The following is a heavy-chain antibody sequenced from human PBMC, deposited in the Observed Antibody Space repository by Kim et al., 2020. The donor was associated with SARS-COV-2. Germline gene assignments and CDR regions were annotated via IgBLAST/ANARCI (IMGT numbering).Heavy chain of an antibody. J-gene: IGHJ4*02. V-gene: IGHV4-59*01. CDR2: YSGST. CDR3: ARDRGRD. Sequence: YSGSTNDNPSLKSRVTISVDPSKNQFSLKLSSVTAADTAVYYCARDRGRDWGQGTLVTVSS.